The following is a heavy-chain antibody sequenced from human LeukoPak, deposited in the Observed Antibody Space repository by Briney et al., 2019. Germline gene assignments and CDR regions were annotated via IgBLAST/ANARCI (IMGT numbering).Heavy chain of an antibody. V-gene: IGHV4-59*01. CDR1: GGSISAYY. D-gene: IGHD6-13*01. J-gene: IGHJ4*02. CDR2: IYNSGSA. Sequence: PSETLSLTCTVSGGSISAYYWSWIRQPPGKGLEWIGYIYNSGSANYNPSLQSRVTILIDTSKKQFSLKVSSVTAADTAVYYCAREAAVGTGGFDYWGQGTLVTVSS. CDR3: AREAAVGTGGFDY.